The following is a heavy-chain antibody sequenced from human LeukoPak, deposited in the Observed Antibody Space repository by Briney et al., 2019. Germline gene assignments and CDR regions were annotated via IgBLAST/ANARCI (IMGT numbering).Heavy chain of an antibody. D-gene: IGHD3-10*01. V-gene: IGHV5-51*01. Sequence: GESLKISCKGSGSRFTSYWIGWVRPMPGKGLEWMGIIYPGDSDTRYSPSFQGQVTISADKSISTAYLQWSSLKASDTAMYYCARQWFGESDAFDIWGQGTMVTVSS. CDR1: GSRFTSYW. J-gene: IGHJ3*02. CDR3: ARQWFGESDAFDI. CDR2: IYPGDSDT.